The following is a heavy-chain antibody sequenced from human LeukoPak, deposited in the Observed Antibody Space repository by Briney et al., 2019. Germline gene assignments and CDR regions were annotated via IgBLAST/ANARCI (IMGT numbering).Heavy chain of an antibody. V-gene: IGHV3-33*03. Sequence: QPGRSLRLSCVASGFTFSSTVLHWVRHAPGKGLEWVGIVYHDGNKTFSNDSMDGRLTISSDNNNNTLYLQMNSLSVEAAALYYCATEGEEWTNFDYWGQGTLVIVSS. CDR1: GFTFSSTV. D-gene: IGHD3-3*01. CDR2: VYHDGNKT. J-gene: IGHJ4*02. CDR3: ATEGEEWTNFDY.